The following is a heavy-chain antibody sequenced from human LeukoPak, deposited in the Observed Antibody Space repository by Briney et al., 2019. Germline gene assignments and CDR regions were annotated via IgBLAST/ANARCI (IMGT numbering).Heavy chain of an antibody. D-gene: IGHD3-10*01. CDR3: ARVPGREYYFDY. Sequence: GGSLRLSCAASGFTFGSYAMSWVRQAPGKGLEWVSAISGSHGTTYYADSVKGRFTISRDNSKNTLYLQMNSLRAEDTAVYYCARVPGREYYFDYWGQGTLVTVSS. CDR2: ISGSHGTT. J-gene: IGHJ4*02. V-gene: IGHV3-23*01. CDR1: GFTFGSYA.